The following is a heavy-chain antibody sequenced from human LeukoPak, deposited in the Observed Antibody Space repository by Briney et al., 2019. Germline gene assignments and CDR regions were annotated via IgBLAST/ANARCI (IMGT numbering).Heavy chain of an antibody. CDR2: ISSRGTAM. V-gene: IGHV3-48*03. CDR1: GFTFSNYE. D-gene: IGHD3-22*01. J-gene: IGHJ4*02. CDR3: ARGLYDSSGPLDY. Sequence: GGSLRLSCAASGFTFSNYEMNWVRRAPGKGLERLSYISSRGTAMYYADSVKGRFTISRDNAKNSLFLQMNSLRAEDTALYYCARGLYDSSGPLDYWGQGTLVTVSS.